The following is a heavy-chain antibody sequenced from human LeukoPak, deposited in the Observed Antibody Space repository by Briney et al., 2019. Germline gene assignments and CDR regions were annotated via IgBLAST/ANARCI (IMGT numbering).Heavy chain of an antibody. J-gene: IGHJ4*02. V-gene: IGHV4-38-2*02. CDR1: GYSISSGYY. CDR2: IYHSGST. Sequence: NPSETLSLTCAVSGYSISSGYYWGWIRQPPGKGLEWIGSIYHSGSTYYNPSLKSRVTISVDTSKNQFSLKLSSVTATDAAIYYCERERSSSSDYWGQGTLVTDSS. CDR3: ERERSSSSDY. D-gene: IGHD6-6*01.